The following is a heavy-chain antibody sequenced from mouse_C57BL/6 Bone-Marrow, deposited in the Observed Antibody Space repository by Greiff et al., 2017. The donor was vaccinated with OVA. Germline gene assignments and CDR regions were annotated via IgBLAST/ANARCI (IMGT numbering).Heavy chain of an antibody. J-gene: IGHJ1*03. CDR1: GFSLSTFGMG. V-gene: IGHV8-8*01. CDR2: IWWDDDK. Sequence: QVQLKESGPGILQPSQTLSLTCSFSGFSLSTFGMGVGWIRQPSGKGLEWLAHIWWDDDKYYNPALKSRLTISKDTSKNQVFLKIANVDTADTATYYCARDYYGSSLYWYFDVWGTGTTVTVSS. CDR3: ARDYYGSSLYWYFDV. D-gene: IGHD1-1*01.